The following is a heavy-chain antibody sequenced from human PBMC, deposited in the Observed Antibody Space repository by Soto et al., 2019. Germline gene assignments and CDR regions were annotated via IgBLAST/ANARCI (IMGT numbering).Heavy chain of an antibody. CDR2: IIPILGIA. Sequence: QVQLVQSGAEVKKPGSSVKVSCKASGGTFSSYTISWVRQAPGQGLEWMGRIIPILGIANYAQKYQGRVTITADKATSTASMELSSLRSEDTAVYYCARASQNYDILTGLPSANYYYYYMDVWGKGTTVTVSS. J-gene: IGHJ6*03. CDR1: GGTFSSYT. CDR3: ARASQNYDILTGLPSANYYYYYMDV. D-gene: IGHD3-9*01. V-gene: IGHV1-69*02.